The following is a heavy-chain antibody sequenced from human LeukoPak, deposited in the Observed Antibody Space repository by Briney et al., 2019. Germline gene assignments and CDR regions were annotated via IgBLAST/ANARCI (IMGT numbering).Heavy chain of an antibody. CDR3: AVGPELHYYDSSGYYPLHYYYMDV. V-gene: IGHV1-18*01. Sequence: ASVKVSCKASGYTFTSYAISWVRQAPGQGLEWMGWIKVYNGNTNYVQKVQGRVTMTTDTSTSTAYMELRSLRSDDTAVYYCAVGPELHYYDSSGYYPLHYYYMDVWGKGTTVTVSS. CDR2: IKVYNGNT. CDR1: GYTFTSYA. J-gene: IGHJ6*03. D-gene: IGHD3-22*01.